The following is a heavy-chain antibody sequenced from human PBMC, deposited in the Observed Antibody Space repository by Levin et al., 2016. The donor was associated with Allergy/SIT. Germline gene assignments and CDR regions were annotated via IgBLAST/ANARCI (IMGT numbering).Heavy chain of an antibody. D-gene: IGHD3-10*01. V-gene: IGHV1-46*01. J-gene: IGHJ5*02. CDR1: GYTFTTYS. Sequence: ASVKVSCKASGYTFTTYSMHWVRQAPGQGLEWMGIINPNTGSTTYAQKFQGRVTMTRDTSTSTVYMELSSLRSEDTAVYFCTRIYPVGAKGWFDPWGQGTLVTVSS. CDR2: INPNTGST. CDR3: TRIYPVGAKGWFDP.